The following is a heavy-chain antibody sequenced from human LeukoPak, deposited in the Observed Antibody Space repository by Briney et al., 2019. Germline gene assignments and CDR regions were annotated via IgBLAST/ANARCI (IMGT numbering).Heavy chain of an antibody. CDR1: GFTFSSYV. V-gene: IGHV3-23*01. D-gene: IGHD5-18*01. CDR3: ARDRRVTGTATRQGSWFDP. CDR2: ISGGGDRT. J-gene: IGHJ5*02. Sequence: GGSLRLSCAASGFTFSSYVMNWVRQAPGKGLEWVSGISGGGDRTYYADSVKGRFTISRDNSKNTLYLQINTLRAEDTALYYCARDRRVTGTATRQGSWFDPWGQGTLVTVSS.